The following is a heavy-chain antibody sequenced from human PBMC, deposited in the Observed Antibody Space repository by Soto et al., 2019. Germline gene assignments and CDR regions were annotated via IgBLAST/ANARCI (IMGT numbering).Heavy chain of an antibody. CDR1: GFTFSSYA. V-gene: IGHV3-23*01. Sequence: GGSLRLSCAASGFTFSSYAMSWVRQAPGKWLEWVSAIGGRGGSTYYADSVKGRFTISRDSSKNTLYLQMNSLRAEDTAVYYCAKQGDYDFWSSSNNWLDPWGQGXLVTVYS. D-gene: IGHD3-3*01. CDR2: IGGRGGST. J-gene: IGHJ5*02. CDR3: AKQGDYDFWSSSNNWLDP.